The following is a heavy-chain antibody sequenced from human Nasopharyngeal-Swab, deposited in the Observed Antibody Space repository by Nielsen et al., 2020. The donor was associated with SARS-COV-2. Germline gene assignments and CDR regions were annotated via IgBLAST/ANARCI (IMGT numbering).Heavy chain of an antibody. CDR3: AQNGYCSGGSCPYLPFDY. J-gene: IGHJ4*02. V-gene: IGHV4-39*01. Sequence: GSLRLSCTVSGGSISSSSYYWGWIRQPPGKGLEWIGSIYYSGSTYYNPSLKSRVTISVDTSKNQFSLKLSSVTAADTAVYYCAQNGYCSGGSCPYLPFDYWGQGTLVTVSS. CDR2: IYYSGST. D-gene: IGHD2-15*01. CDR1: GGSISSSSYY.